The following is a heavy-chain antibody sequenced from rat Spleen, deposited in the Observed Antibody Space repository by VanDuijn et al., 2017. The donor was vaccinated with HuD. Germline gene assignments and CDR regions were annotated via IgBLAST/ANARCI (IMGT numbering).Heavy chain of an antibody. J-gene: IGHJ2*01. Sequence: EVQLVESGGGLVQPGRSMKLSCAASGFTFSNYVMAWVRQAPTKGLEWVASISSGGGKTYYRDSVKGRFSISRDNARNTLYLQMDSLRSEDTATYYCAKASSGYDYWGQGVMVTVSS. CDR1: GFTFSNYV. CDR3: AKASSGYDY. V-gene: IGHV5-25*01. D-gene: IGHD4-3*01. CDR2: ISSGGGKT.